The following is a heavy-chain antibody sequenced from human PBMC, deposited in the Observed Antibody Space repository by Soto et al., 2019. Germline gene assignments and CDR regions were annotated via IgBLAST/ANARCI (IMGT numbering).Heavy chain of an antibody. CDR3: AMVDVYVTPSPQDV. D-gene: IGHD3-16*01. Sequence: QVQPVQSGAEVKNPWASVKVSCKASGYTFTRYSIGWARQAPGQGLEWMGWINTYNGNTNYTQNVQGRVTLTTDTYTSTAYMELRSLRSNDTAIYYCAMVDVYVTPSPQDVWGQGITVIVSS. CDR1: GYTFTRYS. J-gene: IGHJ6*02. V-gene: IGHV1-18*01. CDR2: INTYNGNT.